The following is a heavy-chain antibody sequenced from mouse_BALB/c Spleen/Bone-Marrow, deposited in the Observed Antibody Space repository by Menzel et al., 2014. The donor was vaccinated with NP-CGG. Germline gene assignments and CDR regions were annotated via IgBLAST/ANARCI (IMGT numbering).Heavy chain of an antibody. V-gene: IGHV1-9*01. J-gene: IGHJ3*01. Sequence: VQLQQSGAELMKPGASVKISCKATGYTFSSYWIEWVKQRPGHGLEWIGEILPGSGSTNYNEKFKGKATFTADTSSNTAYMQLSSLTSEDSAVYYCAREDGNYVGFAYWGQGTLVTVSA. CDR3: AREDGNYVGFAY. D-gene: IGHD2-1*01. CDR1: GYTFSSYW. CDR2: ILPGSGST.